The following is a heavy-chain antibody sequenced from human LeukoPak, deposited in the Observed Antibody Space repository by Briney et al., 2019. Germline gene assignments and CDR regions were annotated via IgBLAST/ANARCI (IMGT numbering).Heavy chain of an antibody. D-gene: IGHD3-10*01. CDR3: AKAARLWFGELLTFDY. CDR1: GFTFSSYA. J-gene: IGHJ4*02. CDR2: ISGSGGST. Sequence: WGSLTLSCAASGFTFSSYAMSWVRQAPGKGLEWVSAISGSGGSTYYADSVKGRFTISRDNSKNTLYLQMNSLRAEDTAVYYCAKAARLWFGELLTFDYWGQGTLVTVSS. V-gene: IGHV3-23*01.